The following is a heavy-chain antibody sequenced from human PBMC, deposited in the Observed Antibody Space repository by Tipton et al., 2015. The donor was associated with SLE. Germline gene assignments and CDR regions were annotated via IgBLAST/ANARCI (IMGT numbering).Heavy chain of an antibody. J-gene: IGHJ4*02. V-gene: IGHV4-34*01. D-gene: IGHD6-19*01. Sequence: TLSLTCAVYGGSFSGYYWSWIRQPPGKGLEWIGEINHSGSTNYHPSLKSRVTISVDTSKNQFSLKLSSVTAADTAVYYCARGVPGTFDYWGQGTLVTVSS. CDR2: INHSGST. CDR3: ARGVPGTFDY. CDR1: GGSFSGYY.